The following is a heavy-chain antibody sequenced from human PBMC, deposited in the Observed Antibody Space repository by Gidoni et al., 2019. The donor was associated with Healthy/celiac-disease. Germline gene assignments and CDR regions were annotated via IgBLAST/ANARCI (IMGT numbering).Heavy chain of an antibody. Sequence: QVQLVQSGAEVKKPGASVKVSCKASGYPFTNYAIHWVRQAPGQRLEWMGWINAGNGNTKYSQKFQGRVTITRDTSASTTYMELSSLRSEETAVYYCARDRDIVATIDPLGAFDIWGQGTMVTVSS. J-gene: IGHJ3*02. CDR2: INAGNGNT. CDR1: GYPFTNYA. V-gene: IGHV1-3*01. CDR3: ARDRDIVATIDPLGAFDI. D-gene: IGHD5-12*01.